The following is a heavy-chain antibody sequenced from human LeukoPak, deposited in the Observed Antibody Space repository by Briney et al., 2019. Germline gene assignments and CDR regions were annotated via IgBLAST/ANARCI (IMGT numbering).Heavy chain of an antibody. CDR1: GYTFTSYD. V-gene: IGHV1-8*01. CDR2: MNPNSGNT. CDR3: ARIRYDSSGYYVDY. J-gene: IGHJ4*02. D-gene: IGHD3-22*01. Sequence: ASVKVSCTASGYTFTSYDINWVRRATGQGLEWMGWMNPNSGNTGYAQKFQGRVTMTRDTSISTAYMELSSLRSEDTAVYYCARIRYDSSGYYVDYWGQGTLVTVSS.